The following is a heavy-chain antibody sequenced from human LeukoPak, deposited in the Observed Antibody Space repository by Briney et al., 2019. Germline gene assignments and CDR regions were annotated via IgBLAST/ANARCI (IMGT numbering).Heavy chain of an antibody. CDR3: ARGSSGSSHVVRYYYYYYYMDV. J-gene: IGHJ6*03. Sequence: SETLSLTCAVYGGSFSGYYWSWIRQPPGKGLEWIGEINHSGSTNYNPSLKSRVTISVDTSKNQFSLKLSSVTAADTAVYYCARGSSGSSHVVRYYYYYYYMDVWGKGTTVTVSS. D-gene: IGHD1-26*01. CDR1: GGSFSGYY. CDR2: INHSGST. V-gene: IGHV4-34*01.